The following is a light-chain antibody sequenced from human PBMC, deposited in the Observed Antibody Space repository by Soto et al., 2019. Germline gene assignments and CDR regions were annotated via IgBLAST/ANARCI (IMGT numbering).Light chain of an antibody. CDR1: SSNIGNNY. Sequence: QSVLTQPPSVSAAPGQRVTISCSGSSSNIGNNYVSWYQQLPGTAPKLLIYEDNKRPSGIPDRFSGSKSGTSATLGITGLQTGDEADYYCASWESSRTAGVFGGGTKLTVL. J-gene: IGLJ2*01. CDR2: EDN. CDR3: ASWESSRTAGV. V-gene: IGLV1-51*02.